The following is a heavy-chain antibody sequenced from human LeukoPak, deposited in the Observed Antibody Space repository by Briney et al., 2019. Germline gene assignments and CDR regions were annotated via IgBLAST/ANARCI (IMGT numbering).Heavy chain of an antibody. CDR1: GYTFTGYY. CDR3: ARVMSYYDSSGYYYYY. V-gene: IGHV1-2*02. J-gene: IGHJ4*02. CDR2: INPNSGGT. D-gene: IGHD3-22*01. Sequence: ASVKVSCKASGYTFTGYYMHWVRQAPGQGLEWMGWINPNSGGTNYAQKFQGRVTMTRDTSISTAYMELSSLRSEDTAVYYCARVMSYYDSSGYYYYYWGQGTLVTVSS.